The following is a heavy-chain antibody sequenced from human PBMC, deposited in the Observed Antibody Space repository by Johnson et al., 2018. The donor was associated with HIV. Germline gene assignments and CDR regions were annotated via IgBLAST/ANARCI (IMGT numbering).Heavy chain of an antibody. CDR1: GFTFSDYY. Sequence: QMQLVESGGGLVQPGGYLRLSCAASGFTFSDYYMVWIRQAPGKGLEWLSYISSSGSTIYYADSVKGRFTISRDNAKNSVFLQMNSLRAEDTAMYYCARDQGFRVGPIADDAFDIWGQGTVVTVSS. J-gene: IGHJ3*02. CDR3: ARDQGFRVGPIADDAFDI. D-gene: IGHD1-26*01. CDR2: ISSSGSTI. V-gene: IGHV3-11*04.